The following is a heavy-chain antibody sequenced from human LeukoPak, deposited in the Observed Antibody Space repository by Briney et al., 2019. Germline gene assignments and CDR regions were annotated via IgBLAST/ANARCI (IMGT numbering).Heavy chain of an antibody. Sequence: SETLSLTCTVSGGSISSSSYYWGWIRQPPGKGLEWIGSIYYSGSTYYNPSLKSRVTISVDKSKNQFSLKLSSVTAADTAVYYCARPTGYYGSGSFDYWGQGTLVTVSS. CDR2: IYYSGST. CDR1: GGSISSSSYY. D-gene: IGHD3-10*01. J-gene: IGHJ4*02. CDR3: ARPTGYYGSGSFDY. V-gene: IGHV4-39*07.